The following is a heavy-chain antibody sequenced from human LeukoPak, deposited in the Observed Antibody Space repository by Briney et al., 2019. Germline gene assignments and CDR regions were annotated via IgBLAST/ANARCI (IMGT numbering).Heavy chain of an antibody. V-gene: IGHV4-34*01. J-gene: IGHJ5*02. CDR3: ARGQGATVPQVGKNWFDP. D-gene: IGHD1-26*01. CDR2: VNDSGGT. CDR1: IDSFSNYH. Sequence: SETLSLTCAVYIDSFSNYHWNWIRQTPAKGLEWIGEVNDSGGTNISPSLRSRVILSVDTSKNQFSLKLISVTVADTAIYYCARGQGATVPQVGKNWFDPWGQGTRVTVSS.